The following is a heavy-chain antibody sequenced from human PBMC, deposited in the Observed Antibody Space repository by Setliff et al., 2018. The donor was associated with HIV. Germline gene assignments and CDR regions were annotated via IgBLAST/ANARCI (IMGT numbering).Heavy chain of an antibody. J-gene: IGHJ5*02. V-gene: IGHV4-31*03. Sequence: SETLSLTCTVSGGSISTGGYYWSWIRQHPGKGLEWIGYIYNSGGTYYNPSLKSRITMSIDTSKNQFSLKLSSVTAADTAVYYCARSTYYFDSSGYKYNWFDPWGQGTRVTVSS. CDR2: IYNSGGT. CDR3: ARSTYYFDSSGYKYNWFDP. CDR1: GGSISTGGYY. D-gene: IGHD3-22*01.